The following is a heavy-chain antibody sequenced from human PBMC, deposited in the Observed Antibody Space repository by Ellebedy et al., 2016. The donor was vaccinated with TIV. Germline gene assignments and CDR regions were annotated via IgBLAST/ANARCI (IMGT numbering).Heavy chain of an antibody. CDR3: AKDRGRLIPTDFDS. V-gene: IGHV3-23*01. D-gene: IGHD3-3*01. CDR2: ISGGGANT. Sequence: PGGSLRLSCVVSGFTFSNYAMSWVRQAPGKGLEWVSHISGGGANTFYAASVTGRFTISRDNSQNTLYLQMNSLRAEDTVVYYCAKDRGRLIPTDFDSWGQGTLVTVSS. J-gene: IGHJ4*02. CDR1: GFTFSNYA.